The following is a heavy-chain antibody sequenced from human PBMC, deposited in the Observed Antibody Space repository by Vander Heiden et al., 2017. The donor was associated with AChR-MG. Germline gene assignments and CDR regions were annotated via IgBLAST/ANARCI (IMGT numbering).Heavy chain of an antibody. CDR1: GFTFSSYG. CDR2: ISYDGSNK. Sequence: QVQLVESGGGVVQPGRSLRLSCAASGFTFSSYGMHGVRQAPGKGLEWVAVISYDGSNKYYADSVKGRFTISRDNSKNTLYLQMNSLRAEDTAVYYCAKVVAVAGSAFVYYYYGMDVWGQGTTVTVSS. V-gene: IGHV3-30*18. CDR3: AKVVAVAGSAFVYYYYGMDV. J-gene: IGHJ6*02. D-gene: IGHD6-19*01.